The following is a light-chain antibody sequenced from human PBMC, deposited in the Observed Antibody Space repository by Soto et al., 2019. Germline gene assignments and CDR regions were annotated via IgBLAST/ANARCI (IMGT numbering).Light chain of an antibody. V-gene: IGKV3-20*01. J-gene: IGKJ1*01. CDR1: QSLSSSY. CDR2: DAS. CDR3: QQYGT. Sequence: EIVLTQSPGTLSLSPGERATLSCRSTQSLSSSYLAWYEQKPGQAPRLLMYDASSRATGIPDRFSGSGSGTDFTLTISRLEPEDFAVDYCQQYGTCGQGTKVEIK.